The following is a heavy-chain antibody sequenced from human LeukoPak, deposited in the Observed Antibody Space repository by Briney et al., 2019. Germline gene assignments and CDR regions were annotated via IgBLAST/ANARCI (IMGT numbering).Heavy chain of an antibody. CDR1: GYTFTGYY. CDR3: VRDDVSP. Sequence: ASVTLSCKASGYTFTGYYVHWVRQAPGQGLEWMGWINPNSGVTNYAQKFQGRVTMTRDTSISTAYMELSSLRSDDTAVYYCVRDDVSPWGKGTLVTVSA. CDR2: INPNSGVT. J-gene: IGHJ5*02. V-gene: IGHV1-2*02.